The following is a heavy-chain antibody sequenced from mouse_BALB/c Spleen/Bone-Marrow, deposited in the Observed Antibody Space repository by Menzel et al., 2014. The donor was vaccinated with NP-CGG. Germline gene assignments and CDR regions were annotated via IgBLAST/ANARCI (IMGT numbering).Heavy chain of an antibody. CDR3: ARLKYYGYWYFDV. CDR2: INAYTGEP. D-gene: IGHD1-1*01. CDR1: GYTFTNYG. V-gene: IGHV9-3-1*01. J-gene: IGHJ1*01. Sequence: LVESGPELKKPGETVKIPCKASGYTFTNYGMNWVKQAPGKGLKWMGWINAYTGEPTYADDFKGRFAFSLETSASTAYLQINNLKNEDTATYFCARLKYYGYWYFDVWGAGTTVTVSS.